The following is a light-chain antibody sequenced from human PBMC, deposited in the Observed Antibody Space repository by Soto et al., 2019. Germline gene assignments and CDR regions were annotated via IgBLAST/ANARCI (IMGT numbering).Light chain of an antibody. CDR2: QDT. J-gene: IGLJ1*01. Sequence: SYELTQPPSVSVSPGQTAIITCSGDKLGDKYACWYQQKPGQSPVLVIYQDTKRPSGIPERFSGSNSGNTATLTISGTQAMDEADYYCQAWDSSTYVFGTGTKVTVL. V-gene: IGLV3-1*01. CDR1: KLGDKY. CDR3: QAWDSSTYV.